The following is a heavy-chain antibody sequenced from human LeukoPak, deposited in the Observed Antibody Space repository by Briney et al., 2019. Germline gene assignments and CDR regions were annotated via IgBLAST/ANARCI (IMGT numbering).Heavy chain of an antibody. CDR2: VYYDGST. D-gene: IGHD5-18*01. CDR1: GGSISSSSYY. V-gene: IGHV4-61*01. J-gene: IGHJ4*02. Sequence: SETLSLTCTVSGGSISSSSYYWSWIRQPPGKGLEWIGYVYYDGSTNYNPSLRSRVTISLDTSKNQFSLRLNSVTAADTAVYYCATVLSHGYSDSWGQGTLVTVSS. CDR3: ATVLSHGYSDS.